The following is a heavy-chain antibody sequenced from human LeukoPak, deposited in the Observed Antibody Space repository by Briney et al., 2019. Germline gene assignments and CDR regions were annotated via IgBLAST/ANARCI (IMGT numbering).Heavy chain of an antibody. CDR2: IKQDGSEK. CDR1: GFTFSSYW. Sequence: PGGSLRLSCAASGFTFSSYWMSWVRQAPGKGLEGVANIKQDGSEKYYADSVKGRFTISRDNAKNSLYLQMNSLRAEDTAVYYCARDLYYYDSSGFDYWGQGTLVTVSS. J-gene: IGHJ4*02. V-gene: IGHV3-7*01. CDR3: ARDLYYYDSSGFDY. D-gene: IGHD3-22*01.